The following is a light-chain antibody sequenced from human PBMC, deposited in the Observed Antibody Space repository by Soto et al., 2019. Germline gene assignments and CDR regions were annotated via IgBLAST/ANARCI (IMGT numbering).Light chain of an antibody. CDR1: STDVGGYNY. J-gene: IGLJ2*01. Sequence: QSALTQPASVSGSPGQSVTISCTGTSTDVGGYNYVSWYQQLPGKAPKLMIYDVSNRPSGVSDRFSGSKSGNSASLTISGLQAEDEADYYCSSYTSSRTVLVFGGGTQLTVL. CDR3: SSYTSSRTVLV. V-gene: IGLV2-14*03. CDR2: DVS.